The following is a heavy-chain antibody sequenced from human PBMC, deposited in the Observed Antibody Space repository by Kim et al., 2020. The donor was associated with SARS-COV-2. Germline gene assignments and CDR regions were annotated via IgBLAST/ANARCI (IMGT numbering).Heavy chain of an antibody. D-gene: IGHD3-10*01. J-gene: IGHJ6*02. V-gene: IGHV4-61*01. Sequence: SETLSLTCTVSGGSVSSVRYYWSWIRQSPRKGLVWIRHIYYSGRTDYTPTLKSRVTLSGDTAKNQLSLKLSSVTAADTAVYYCARGASFGSGSYNVLDVWDQGTTGIVSS. CDR1: GGSVSSVRYY. CDR3: ARGASFGSGSYNVLDV. CDR2: IYYSGRT.